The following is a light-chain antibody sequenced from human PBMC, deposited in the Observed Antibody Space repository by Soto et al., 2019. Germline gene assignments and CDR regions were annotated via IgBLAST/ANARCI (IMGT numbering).Light chain of an antibody. V-gene: IGKV1-5*01. CDR3: QQSNSTSWT. CDR1: QGISRW. CDR2: EAS. Sequence: DIQMTQSPSTLSASVGDRVTITCRASQGISRWLAWYQQKPGRAPKLLIYEASILESGVPSRFSGSGSGTEFTLTISSLQPSDFATYYCQQSNSTSWTYGQGTRVEIK. J-gene: IGKJ1*01.